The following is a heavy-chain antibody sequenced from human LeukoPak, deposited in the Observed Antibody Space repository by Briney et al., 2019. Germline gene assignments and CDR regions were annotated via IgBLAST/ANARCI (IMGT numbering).Heavy chain of an antibody. CDR2: INPSGGST. Sequence: ASVKVSCKASGYTFTSYYMHWVRQAPGQGLEWMGIINPSGGSTSYAQKFQGRVTMTRDTSTSTVYMELSSLRSEDTAVYYCARGGFVVVIPWDAYFDYWGQGTLVTVSS. D-gene: IGHD3-3*01. CDR3: ARGGFVVVIPWDAYFDY. V-gene: IGHV1-46*01. J-gene: IGHJ4*02. CDR1: GYTFTSYY.